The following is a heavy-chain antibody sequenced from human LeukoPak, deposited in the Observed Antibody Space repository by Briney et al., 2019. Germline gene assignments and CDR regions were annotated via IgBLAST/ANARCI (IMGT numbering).Heavy chain of an antibody. V-gene: IGHV4-4*07. CDR3: ARDGAGTTGWFDP. J-gene: IGHJ5*02. Sequence: PSETLTLTCTVSGGSISGYYWSWIRQPAGKGLEWIGRIYTSGNTNYNPSLRSRVTMSLDTSKSQFSLKLSSVTAADTAVYYCARDGAGTTGWFDPWGPGNLVTV. CDR1: GGSISGYY. D-gene: IGHD6-13*01. CDR2: IYTSGNT.